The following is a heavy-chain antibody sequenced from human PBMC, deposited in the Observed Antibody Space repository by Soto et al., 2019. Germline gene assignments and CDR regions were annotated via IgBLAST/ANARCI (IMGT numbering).Heavy chain of an antibody. J-gene: IGHJ6*02. V-gene: IGHV1-69*05. CDR2: SSSIFGTA. Sequence: QVQLVQYGAEVKKPGSSVKVSCKASGGTFSSYAISWVRQAPGQGLEWMGGSSSIFGTANYAQKWQGRVTIAMDESTSTAYLELSMLRSELTAGYYCARHLPAAGYYSGMDVWGQGTTVTVSS. CDR1: GGTFSSYA. D-gene: IGHD2-2*01. CDR3: ARHLPAAGYYSGMDV.